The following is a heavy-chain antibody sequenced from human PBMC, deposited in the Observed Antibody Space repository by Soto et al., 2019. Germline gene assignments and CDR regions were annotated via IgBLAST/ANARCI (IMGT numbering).Heavy chain of an antibody. CDR1: GFTFSSYE. CDR2: ISSSGSTI. Sequence: EVQLVESGGGLVQPGGSLRLSCAASGFTFSSYEMNWVRQAPGKGLEWVSYISSSGSTIYYADSVKGRFTISRDNAKNSLYLQMNSLRAEDTAVYYCARDLRYGDYLLYYYYYGMDVWGKGTTVTVSS. J-gene: IGHJ6*04. CDR3: ARDLRYGDYLLYYYYYGMDV. V-gene: IGHV3-48*03. D-gene: IGHD4-17*01.